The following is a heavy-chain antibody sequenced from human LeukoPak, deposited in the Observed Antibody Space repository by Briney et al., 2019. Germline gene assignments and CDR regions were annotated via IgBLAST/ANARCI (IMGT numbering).Heavy chain of an antibody. V-gene: IGHV3-21*01. Sequence: GGSLRLSCAASGFTLSSYSMTWVRQAPGKGLEWVSFISSSSSYIYYADSLKGRFTISRDNAKNSLYLQMNSLRAEDTAVYYCARDGHDFWSGYPAILYFDYWGQGTLVTVSS. CDR1: GFTLSSYS. CDR2: ISSSSSYI. J-gene: IGHJ4*02. CDR3: ARDGHDFWSGYPAILYFDY. D-gene: IGHD3-3*01.